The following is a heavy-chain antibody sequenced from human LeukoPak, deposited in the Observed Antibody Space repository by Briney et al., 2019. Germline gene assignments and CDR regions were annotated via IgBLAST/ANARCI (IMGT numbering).Heavy chain of an antibody. V-gene: IGHV3-21*01. CDR1: GFTFSSYS. Sequence: GGSLRLSCAASGFTFSSYSMNWVRQAPGKGLEWVSSISSSSSYIYYADSVKGRFTISRDNAKNSLYLQMNSLRAEDTAVYYCARTQGYYDSSGYFKLFFGYWGQGTLVTVSS. CDR3: ARTQGYYDSSGYFKLFFGY. D-gene: IGHD3-22*01. J-gene: IGHJ4*02. CDR2: ISSSSSYI.